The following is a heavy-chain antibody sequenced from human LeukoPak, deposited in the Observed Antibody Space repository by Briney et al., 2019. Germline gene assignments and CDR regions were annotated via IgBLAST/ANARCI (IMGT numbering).Heavy chain of an antibody. CDR3: ARSYYYGSGNVYFDS. V-gene: IGHV4-59*08. D-gene: IGHD3-10*01. J-gene: IGHJ4*02. CDR1: GGSISSSY. Sequence: SETLSLTCTVSGGSISSSYWSWIRQPPGKGLEWIGYIYYTGSTNYNPSLMSRVTISIDTSKNQFSLRLNSVTAADTPVYYCARSYYYGSGNVYFDSWGQGTLVTLSS. CDR2: IYYTGST.